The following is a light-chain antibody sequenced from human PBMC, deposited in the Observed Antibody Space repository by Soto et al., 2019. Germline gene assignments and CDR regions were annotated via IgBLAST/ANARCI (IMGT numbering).Light chain of an antibody. V-gene: IGKV1-9*01. Sequence: IQLTQSPSSLSASVGDRVTITCRASQGINKFLAWYQQRPGKAPQLLVYGASTLQSGVPSRFSGSGSGTESTLTITGLQPDDLGTYYCQHTTDFTFGQGTKVEIK. CDR3: QHTTDFT. J-gene: IGKJ2*01. CDR1: QGINKF. CDR2: GAS.